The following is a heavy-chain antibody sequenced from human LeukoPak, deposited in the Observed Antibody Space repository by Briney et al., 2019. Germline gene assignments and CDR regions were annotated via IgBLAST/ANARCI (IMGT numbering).Heavy chain of an antibody. Sequence: GRSLRLSCAASGFTFDDYAMHWVRQAPGKGLEWVSGISWNSGSIGYADSVKGRFTISRDNAKNSLYLQMNSLRAEDTALYYCAKDSSPMVRGVIISFFDYWGQGTLVTVSS. J-gene: IGHJ4*02. V-gene: IGHV3-9*01. CDR1: GFTFDDYA. D-gene: IGHD3-10*01. CDR2: ISWNSGSI. CDR3: AKDSSPMVRGVIISFFDY.